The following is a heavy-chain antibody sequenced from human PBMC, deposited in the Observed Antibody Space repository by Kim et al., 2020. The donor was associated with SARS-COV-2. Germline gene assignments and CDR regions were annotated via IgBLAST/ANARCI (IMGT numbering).Heavy chain of an antibody. CDR2: ISWNSNTI. J-gene: IGHJ6*02. V-gene: IGHV3-9*01. CDR1: GSSFQTYA. D-gene: IGHD3-16*01. Sequence: GGSLRLSWTGSGSSFQTYAMHWVRQAPGKGLEWVSGISWNSNTIGYADSVRGRFTIFRDNAKNSLHLQMNSLRPEDTAVYYCAKDLGDYEDYYHYALDVWGQGTTVTVSS. CDR3: AKDLGDYEDYYHYALDV.